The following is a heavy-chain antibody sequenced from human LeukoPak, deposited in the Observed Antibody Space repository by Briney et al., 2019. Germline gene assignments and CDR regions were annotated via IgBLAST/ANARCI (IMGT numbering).Heavy chain of an antibody. D-gene: IGHD1-20*01. CDR3: ARVVTGTHFDY. CDR2: IYYSGST. J-gene: IGHJ4*02. V-gene: IGHV4-61*01. CDR1: GGSVSSGSYY. Sequence: SETLSLTCTVSGGSVSSGSYYWSWIRQPPGTGLEWIGYIYYSGSTNYNPSFKSRVTISVDTSKNQFSLKLSSVTAADTAVYYCARVVTGTHFDYWGQGTLVTVSS.